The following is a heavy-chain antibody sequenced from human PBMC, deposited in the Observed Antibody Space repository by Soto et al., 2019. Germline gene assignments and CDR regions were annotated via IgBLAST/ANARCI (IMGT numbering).Heavy chain of an antibody. D-gene: IGHD3-16*02. J-gene: IGHJ3*02. V-gene: IGHV4-59*01. CDR3: ARQIEKAMITFGGVIVHDAFDI. Sequence: PSETLSLTCTFSGCSISSYYWSWIRQPPGKGLEWIGYIYYSGSTNYNPSLKSRVTISVDTSKNQFSLKLSSVTAADTAVYYCARQIEKAMITFGGVIVHDAFDIWGQGTVVTVSS. CDR1: GCSISSYY. CDR2: IYYSGST.